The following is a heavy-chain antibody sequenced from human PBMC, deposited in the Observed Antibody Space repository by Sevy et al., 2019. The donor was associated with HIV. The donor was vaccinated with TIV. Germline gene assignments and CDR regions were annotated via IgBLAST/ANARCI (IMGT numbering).Heavy chain of an antibody. Sequence: SETLSLTCTVSGGSISSSSYYWGWIRQPPGKGLEWIGSIYYSGSTYYNPSLKSRVTISVDTSKNQFSLKLSSVTAADTAVYYCARQPYSNGRNWFDPWGQGTLVTVST. J-gene: IGHJ5*02. D-gene: IGHD4-4*01. CDR1: GGSISSSSYY. V-gene: IGHV4-39*01. CDR3: ARQPYSNGRNWFDP. CDR2: IYYSGST.